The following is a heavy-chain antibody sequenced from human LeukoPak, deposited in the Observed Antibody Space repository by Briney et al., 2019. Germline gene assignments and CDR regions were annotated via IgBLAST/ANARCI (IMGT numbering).Heavy chain of an antibody. CDR2: INHSGST. CDR1: GGSFSGYY. Sequence: SETLSLTCAVYGGSFSGYYWSWIRQPPGKGLEWIGEINHSGSTDYNPSLKSRVTISVDTSKTQFSLKLSSVTAADTAVYYCARGHSMFGLGLGIAYWGQGTLVTVSS. J-gene: IGHJ4*02. CDR3: ARGHSMFGLGLGIAY. D-gene: IGHD3-10*02. V-gene: IGHV4-34*01.